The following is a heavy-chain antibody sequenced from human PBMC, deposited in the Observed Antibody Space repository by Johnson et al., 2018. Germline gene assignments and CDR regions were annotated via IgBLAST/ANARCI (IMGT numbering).Heavy chain of an antibody. V-gene: IGHV3-49*03. D-gene: IGHD3-22*01. CDR1: GFTFGDYA. J-gene: IGHJ1*01. CDR2: IRSKSYGGTT. CDR3: SRPYDSSGYYPRYCQH. Sequence: VQLVESGGGLVQPGRSLRLSCTASGFTFGDYAMSWFRQAPGKGLEWVGFIRSKSYGGTTEYAASVKGRFTISRDDSKSIAYLQMNSLKTEDTAVYYCSRPYDSSGYYPRYCQHWGQGTLVTVS.